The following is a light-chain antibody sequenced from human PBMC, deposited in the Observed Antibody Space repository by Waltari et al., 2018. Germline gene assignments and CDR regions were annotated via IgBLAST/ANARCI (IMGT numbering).Light chain of an antibody. V-gene: IGLV1-40*01. J-gene: IGLJ3*02. CDR1: SSNIGAGND. Sequence: QSVLTQPPSESGAPGQRVTISCTGSSSNIGAGNDVHWYQQFPGAAPKLLIYGDTNRPSGVPDRFSGSKSGTSASLAITGLQAEDEADYYCQSYDNSLSGRVFGGGTKLTVL. CDR2: GDT. CDR3: QSYDNSLSGRV.